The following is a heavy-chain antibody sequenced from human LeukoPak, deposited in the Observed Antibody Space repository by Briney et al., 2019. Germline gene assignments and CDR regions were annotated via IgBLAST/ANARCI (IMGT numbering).Heavy chain of an antibody. D-gene: IGHD3-16*01. Sequence: PSETLSLTCTVSGGSISSYYWSWIRQPPGKGLEWIGYIYHSGSTNYNPSLESRVTMYVDTSKNQISLKLSSVTAADTAVYYCARGAYIPDSWGQGTLVTVSS. CDR3: ARGAYIPDS. CDR2: IYHSGST. J-gene: IGHJ4*02. CDR1: GGSISSYY. V-gene: IGHV4-59*01.